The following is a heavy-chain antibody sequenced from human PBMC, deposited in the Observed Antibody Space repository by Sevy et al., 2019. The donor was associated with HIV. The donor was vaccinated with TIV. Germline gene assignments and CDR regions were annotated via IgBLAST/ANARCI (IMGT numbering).Heavy chain of an antibody. D-gene: IGHD3-10*01. V-gene: IGHV3-30*18. Sequence: GGSLRLSCAASEFTFSSYGIHWVRQAPGKGLEWVAVISYDGNNKYYTDSVKGRFTISRDNSKNTLYLQMSSLRAEDTALYYCAKDRPYDYGSGIYLSYGMDVWGQGTTVTVSS. CDR3: AKDRPYDYGSGIYLSYGMDV. CDR2: ISYDGNNK. J-gene: IGHJ6*02. CDR1: EFTFSSYG.